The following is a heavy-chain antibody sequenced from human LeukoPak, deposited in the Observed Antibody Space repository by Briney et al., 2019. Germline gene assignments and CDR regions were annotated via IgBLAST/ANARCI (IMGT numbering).Heavy chain of an antibody. CDR2: IYYSGST. Sequence: SETLSLTCTVSGGSISSISYYWGWIRQPPGKGLEWIGSIYYSGSTYYNPSLKSRVTISVDTSKNQFSLKLSSVTAADTAVYYCAREYGFGDYYYYYMDVWGKGTTVTVSS. D-gene: IGHD3-10*01. CDR3: AREYGFGDYYYYYMDV. J-gene: IGHJ6*03. V-gene: IGHV4-39*07. CDR1: GGSISSISYY.